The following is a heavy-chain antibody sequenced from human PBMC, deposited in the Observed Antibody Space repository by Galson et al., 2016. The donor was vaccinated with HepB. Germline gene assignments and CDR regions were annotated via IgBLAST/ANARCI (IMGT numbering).Heavy chain of an antibody. D-gene: IGHD3-3*01. CDR2: IVPFFGTT. CDR1: GVTLISYA. J-gene: IGHJ6*02. Sequence: SVKVSCKASGVTLISYAASWVRQAPGQGLEWLGGIVPFFGTTNYAQKFQGGVTITANGSTNTAYMELSSPRSDDTAVYYCARGGFWSGYNYFGMDVWGQGTTVTVSS. CDR3: ARGGFWSGYNYFGMDV. V-gene: IGHV1-69*13.